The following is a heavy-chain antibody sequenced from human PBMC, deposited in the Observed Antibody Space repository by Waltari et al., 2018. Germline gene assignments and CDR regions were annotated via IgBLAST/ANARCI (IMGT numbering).Heavy chain of an antibody. CDR3: ARGWELPYYYYYGMDV. J-gene: IGHJ6*02. D-gene: IGHD1-26*01. Sequence: QVQLVESGGGVVQPGRSLRLSCAASGFTFSSYGMHWVRQAPGKGLEWVAVIWYDGSTKYYADSVKGRFTISRDNSKSTRYLQMNSMRAEDTAVYYCARGWELPYYYYYGMDVWGQGTTVTVSS. CDR2: IWYDGSTK. CDR1: GFTFSSYG. V-gene: IGHV3-33*01.